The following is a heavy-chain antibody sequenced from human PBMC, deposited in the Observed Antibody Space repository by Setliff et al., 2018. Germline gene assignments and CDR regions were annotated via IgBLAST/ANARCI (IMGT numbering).Heavy chain of an antibody. CDR1: GYSISSGYY. J-gene: IGHJ4*02. Sequence: SETLSLTCAVSGYSISSGYYWGWIRQPPGKGLEWIGSIYHSGSTYYNPSLKSRVTISVDTSKNQFSLKLNSVTATDTAVYYCARHVVTMVRAHFDYWGQGTLVTVSS. D-gene: IGHD3-10*01. V-gene: IGHV4-38-2*01. CDR2: IYHSGST. CDR3: ARHVVTMVRAHFDY.